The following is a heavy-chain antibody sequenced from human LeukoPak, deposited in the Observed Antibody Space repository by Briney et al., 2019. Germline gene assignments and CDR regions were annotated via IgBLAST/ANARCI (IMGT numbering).Heavy chain of an antibody. CDR3: ARDGSDNWGLFDN. Sequence: SETLSLTCSVSGGSISGTSYCWGWIRQPPGKGPEWIGSHYHTGRIYHNPSLNSRVTISVDTSKNQFSLKLSSVTDADTAVYYCARDGSDNWGLFDNWGRGTLVPVSS. CDR1: GGSISGTSYC. CDR2: HYHTGRI. V-gene: IGHV4-39*07. J-gene: IGHJ4*02. D-gene: IGHD1-1*01.